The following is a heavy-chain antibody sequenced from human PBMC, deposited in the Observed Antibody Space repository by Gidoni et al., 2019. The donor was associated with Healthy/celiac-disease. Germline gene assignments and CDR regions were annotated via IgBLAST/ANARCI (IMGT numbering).Heavy chain of an antibody. V-gene: IGHV3-11*01. J-gene: IGHJ4*02. Sequence: QVQLVESGGGLVKPGGSLRLYWAAAGFTFSDYYMSWFRQAPGRGLAWVSYISSSGSTIYYAASVQGRFTISMDNAKNSLYLQMNSLRAEDTAVYYCASQQGWELRHWGQGTLVTVSS. CDR3: ASQQGWELRH. CDR2: ISSSGSTI. D-gene: IGHD1-26*01. CDR1: GFTFSDYY.